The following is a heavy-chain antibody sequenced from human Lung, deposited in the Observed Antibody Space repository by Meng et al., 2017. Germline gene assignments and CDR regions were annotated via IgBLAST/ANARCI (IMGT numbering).Heavy chain of an antibody. CDR1: GYNFPDYY. CDR2: INPKSGDT. Sequence: QVQLVQSGAAVKKPGASVKVSCKPSGYNFPDYYIHWVRRAPGQGLEWMRRINPKSGDTHYAQKFQARVTMTGDTSISTAYMELSGLRSDDTAMYYCARDEDISAAGKLFGDYWGQGTLVTVSS. CDR3: ARDEDISAAGKLFGDY. V-gene: IGHV1-2*06. J-gene: IGHJ4*02. D-gene: IGHD6-25*01.